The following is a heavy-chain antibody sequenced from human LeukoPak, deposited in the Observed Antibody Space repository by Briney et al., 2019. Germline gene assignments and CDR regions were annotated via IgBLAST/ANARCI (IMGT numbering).Heavy chain of an antibody. Sequence: PGTSLRLSCAASGFALRTYAMSWVRQAPGKGLEWVSAISGNGGSTYYADSVKGRFTISRDNSKNTLYLQMNSLRAEDTAVYYCAKKSSPLDYWGQGTLVTVSS. J-gene: IGHJ4*02. D-gene: IGHD6-19*01. V-gene: IGHV3-23*01. CDR1: GFALRTYA. CDR3: AKKSSPLDY. CDR2: ISGNGGST.